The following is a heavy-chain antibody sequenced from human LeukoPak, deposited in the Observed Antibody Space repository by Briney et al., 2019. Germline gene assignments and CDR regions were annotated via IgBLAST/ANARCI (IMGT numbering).Heavy chain of an antibody. V-gene: IGHV4-34*01. J-gene: IGHJ6*02. CDR2: INHSGST. CDR1: GGSFSGYY. Sequence: SETLSPTCAVYGGSFSGYYWSWIRQPPGKGLEWIGEINHSGSTNYNPSLKSRVTISVDTSKNQFSLKLSSVTAADTALFFCARGYDIDVWGQGTTVTVSS. CDR3: ARGYDIDV.